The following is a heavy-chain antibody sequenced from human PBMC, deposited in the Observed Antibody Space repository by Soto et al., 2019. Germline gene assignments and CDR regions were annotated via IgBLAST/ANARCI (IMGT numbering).Heavy chain of an antibody. Sequence: QPGGSLRLSCAASGFTFSSYSMNWVRQAPGKGLEWVSAISSNGGSTYYANSVKGRFTISRDNSKNTLYLQMGSLRAEDMAVYYCAREGGGYYFDYWGQGTLVTVSS. CDR2: ISSNGGST. CDR3: AREGGGYYFDY. CDR1: GFTFSSYS. V-gene: IGHV3-64*01. D-gene: IGHD3-16*01. J-gene: IGHJ4*02.